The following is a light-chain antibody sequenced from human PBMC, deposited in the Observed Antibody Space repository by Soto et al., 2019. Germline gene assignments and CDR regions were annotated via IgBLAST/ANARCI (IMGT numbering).Light chain of an antibody. CDR3: QQSYNSPIT. Sequence: DVQMTQSPSSLSVSVGDRVTITCRASQSIRGYLNWYQQKPGKAPQLLIYFASTLQTGVPSRFSGSGSGTDFTLTISSLQRDDFATYYCQQSYNSPITFGPGTKVDIK. V-gene: IGKV1-39*01. J-gene: IGKJ3*01. CDR1: QSIRGY. CDR2: FAS.